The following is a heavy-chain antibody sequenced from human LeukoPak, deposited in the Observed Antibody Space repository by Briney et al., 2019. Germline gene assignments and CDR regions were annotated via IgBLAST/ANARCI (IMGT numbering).Heavy chain of an antibody. V-gene: IGHV4-34*01. CDR2: INHSGST. J-gene: IGHJ5*02. CDR1: GGSFSGYY. D-gene: IGHD2-15*01. CDR3: ARGRDIVVVVAATSYWFDP. Sequence: SETLSLTCAVYGGSFSGYYWSWLRQPPGKGLEWIGEINHSGSTNYNPSLKSRVTISVDTSKNQFSLKLSSVTAADTAVYYCARGRDIVVVVAATSYWFDPWGQGTLVTVSS.